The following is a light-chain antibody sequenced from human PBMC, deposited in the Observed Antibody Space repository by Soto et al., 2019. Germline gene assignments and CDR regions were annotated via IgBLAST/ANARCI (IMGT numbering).Light chain of an antibody. CDR2: DAS. V-gene: IGKV3-15*01. J-gene: IGKJ1*01. CDR3: QQYNNWPRT. CDR1: QSISNN. Sequence: VMTQSPATLSVSPGESAILSCRASQSISNNLAWYQQKPGQAPRLLMYDASTRATGIPDRFSGSGSGAEFTLTISSLQSEDLAVYYCQQYNNWPRTFGQGTKV.